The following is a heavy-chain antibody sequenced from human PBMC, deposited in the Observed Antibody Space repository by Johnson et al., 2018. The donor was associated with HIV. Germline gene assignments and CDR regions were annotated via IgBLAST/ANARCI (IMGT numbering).Heavy chain of an antibody. Sequence: QMQLVESGGGVVQPGGSLRLSCAASGFTFSSYGMHWVRQAPGKGLEWVAFIRYDGSNKYYADSVKGRFTISRDNSKNTLYLQMNSLRAEDTALYYCAKDMGYTSFGYGFDIWGQGTMVTVSS. D-gene: IGHD6-13*01. CDR2: IRYDGSNK. CDR3: AKDMGYTSFGYGFDI. V-gene: IGHV3-30*02. J-gene: IGHJ3*02. CDR1: GFTFSSYG.